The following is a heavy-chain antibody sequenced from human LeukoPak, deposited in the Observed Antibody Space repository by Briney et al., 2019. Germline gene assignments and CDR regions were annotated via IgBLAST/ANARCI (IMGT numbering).Heavy chain of an antibody. CDR1: GYTFTGYY. CDR3: AREYIVARTPDYYYYGMDV. Sequence: ASVKVSCKASGYTFTGYYMHWVRQAPGQGLEWMGWINPNSGGTNYAQKFQGWVTMTRDTSISTAYMELSRLRSDDTAVYYCAREYIVARTPDYYYYGMDVWGQGTTVTVSS. D-gene: IGHD5-12*01. V-gene: IGHV1-2*04. J-gene: IGHJ6*02. CDR2: INPNSGGT.